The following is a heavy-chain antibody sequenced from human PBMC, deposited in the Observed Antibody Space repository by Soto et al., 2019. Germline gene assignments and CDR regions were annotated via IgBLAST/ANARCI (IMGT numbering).Heavy chain of an antibody. V-gene: IGHV1-24*01. CDR1: GYTLTELS. CDR2: FDPEDGET. D-gene: IGHD3-10*01. CDR3: ATAGASGSYYTRDNWFDP. Sequence: GASVKVSCKVSGYTLTELSMHWVRQAPGKGLEWMGGFDPEDGETIYAQKFQGRVTMTEDTSTDTAYMELSSLRSEDTAVYYCATAGASGSYYTRDNWFDPWGQGTLVTVSS. J-gene: IGHJ5*02.